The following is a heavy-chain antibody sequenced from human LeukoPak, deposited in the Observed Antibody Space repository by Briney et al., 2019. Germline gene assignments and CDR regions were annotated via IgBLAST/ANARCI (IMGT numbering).Heavy chain of an antibody. CDR2: IYTSGST. Sequence: SETLSLTCTVSGGSISSGGYYWSWIRQPAGKGLEWIGRIYTSGSTNYNPSLKSRVTMSVDTSKSQFSLKLSSVTAADTAVYYCARGATTVDYWGQGTLVTVSS. D-gene: IGHD1-26*01. CDR1: GGSISSGGYY. V-gene: IGHV4-61*02. CDR3: ARGATTVDY. J-gene: IGHJ4*02.